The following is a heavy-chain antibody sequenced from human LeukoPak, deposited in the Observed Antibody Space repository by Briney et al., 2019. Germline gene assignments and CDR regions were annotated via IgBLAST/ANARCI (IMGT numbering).Heavy chain of an antibody. J-gene: IGHJ6*02. CDR3: ARGGGYDFWSGYSDYGMDV. D-gene: IGHD3-3*01. Sequence: ASVKVSCKASGYTFTDYYMHWVRQAPGQGLEWMGRINPNSGGSNYAQKFQGRVTMTRDTSISTAYMELNRLRSDDTAVYYCARGGGYDFWSGYSDYGMDVWGQGTTVTVSS. CDR1: GYTFTDYY. V-gene: IGHV1-2*06. CDR2: INPNSGGS.